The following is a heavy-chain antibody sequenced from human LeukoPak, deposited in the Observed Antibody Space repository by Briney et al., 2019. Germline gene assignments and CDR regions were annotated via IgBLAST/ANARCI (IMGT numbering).Heavy chain of an antibody. CDR3: AKGAAAGKVDWFDP. J-gene: IGHJ5*02. CDR2: ITGYGAT. CDR1: GFTFSNFA. D-gene: IGHD6-13*01. V-gene: IGHV3-23*01. Sequence: GGSLRLSCAASGFTFSNFAMMGVRQAPGTGLQWVSTITGYGATFYTDSVRGRFTIFRDTSMNTLFPQMNSLGAEDTAVYYCAKGAAAGKVDWFDPWGQGTLVTVSS.